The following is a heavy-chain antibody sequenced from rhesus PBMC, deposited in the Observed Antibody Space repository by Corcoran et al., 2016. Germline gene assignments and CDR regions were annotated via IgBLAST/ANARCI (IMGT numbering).Heavy chain of an antibody. CDR3: TRGAVTRFDY. Sequence: VQLQESGPGLVKPSETLSLTCAVSGGSISGYFWNWIRQPPGKGLEWVSSISNTGKTIYYAASVKVRFTISGDNAKNSLSLQMNSLKTEDTAVYYCTRGAVTRFDYWGQGVRVTVSP. V-gene: IGHV3S4*01. CDR1: GGSISGYF. CDR2: ISNTGKTI. J-gene: IGHJ4*01. D-gene: IGHD4-35*01.